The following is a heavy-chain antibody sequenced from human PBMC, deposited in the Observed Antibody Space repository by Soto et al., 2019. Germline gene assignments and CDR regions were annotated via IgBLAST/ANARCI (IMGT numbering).Heavy chain of an antibody. D-gene: IGHD2-15*01. CDR1: GYTFTSYG. J-gene: IGHJ3*02. V-gene: IGHV1-18*01. CDR3: ARYCSGSSCDSNTAFDI. Sequence: ASVKVSRKASGYTFTSYGITWVRQAPGQGLEYMGWISAYNGNTNYAQTLQSRVTMTADTSTNTACMELRSLRSDDTAVYYCARYCSGSSCDSNTAFDIWGQETMVTVSS. CDR2: ISAYNGNT.